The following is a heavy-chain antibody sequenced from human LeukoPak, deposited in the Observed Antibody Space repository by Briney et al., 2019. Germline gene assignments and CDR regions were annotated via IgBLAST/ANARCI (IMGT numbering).Heavy chain of an antibody. CDR3: ARENGDTYYYDSSGYPTAYYFDY. D-gene: IGHD3-22*01. V-gene: IGHV3-74*01. Sequence: PGGSLRLSCAASGFTFSSYWMHWVRQAPGKGLVWVSRINSDGSSTSYADSVKGRFTISRDNAKNTLYLQMNSLRAEDTAVYYCARENGDTYYYDSSGYPTAYYFDYWGQGTLVTVSS. CDR1: GFTFSSYW. CDR2: INSDGSST. J-gene: IGHJ4*02.